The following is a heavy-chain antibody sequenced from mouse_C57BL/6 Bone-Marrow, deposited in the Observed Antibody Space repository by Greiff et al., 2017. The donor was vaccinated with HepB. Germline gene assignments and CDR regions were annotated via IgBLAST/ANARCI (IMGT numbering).Heavy chain of an antibody. D-gene: IGHD4-1*01. CDR2: INYDGSST. CDR1: GFTFSDYY. CDR3: ARAWGGYAMDY. J-gene: IGHJ4*01. V-gene: IGHV5-16*01. Sequence: EVQLVESEGGLVQPGSSMKLSCTASGFTFSDYYMAWVRQVPEKGLEWVANINYDGSSTYYLDSLKSRFIISRYNAKNILYLQMSSLTSEDTATYYCARAWGGYAMDYWGQGTSVTVSS.